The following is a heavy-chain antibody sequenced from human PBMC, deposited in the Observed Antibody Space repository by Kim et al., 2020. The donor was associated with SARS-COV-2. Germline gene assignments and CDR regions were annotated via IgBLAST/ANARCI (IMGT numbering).Heavy chain of an antibody. V-gene: IGHV4-34*01. J-gene: IGHJ6*01. CDR2: INHSGST. CDR3: ARGQYSSSYRSSYGMDV. Sequence: SETLSLTCAVYGGSFSGYYWSWIRQPPGKGLEWIGEINHSGSTNYNPSLKSRVTISVDTSKNQFSLKLSSVTAADTAVYYCARGQYSSSYRSSYGMDVWG. CDR1: GGSFSGYY. D-gene: IGHD6-13*01.